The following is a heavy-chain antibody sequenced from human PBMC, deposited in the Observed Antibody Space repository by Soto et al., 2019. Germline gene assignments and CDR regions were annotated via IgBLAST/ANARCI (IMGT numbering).Heavy chain of an antibody. CDR2: ISGSGGST. Sequence: GGSLRLSCAASGFTFSSYAMSWVRQAPGKGLEWVSAISGSGGSTYYADSVKGRFTISRDNSKNTLYLQMNSLRAEDTAVYYCAKSRHYYDSSGYYKRDYFDYWGQGTLVTVSS. CDR1: GFTFSSYA. D-gene: IGHD3-22*01. CDR3: AKSRHYYDSSGYYKRDYFDY. J-gene: IGHJ4*02. V-gene: IGHV3-23*01.